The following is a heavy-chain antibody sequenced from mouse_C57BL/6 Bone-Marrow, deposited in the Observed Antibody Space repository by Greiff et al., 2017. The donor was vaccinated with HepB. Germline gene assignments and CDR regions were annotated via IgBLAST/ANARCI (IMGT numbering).Heavy chain of an antibody. D-gene: IGHD1-1*01. Sequence: QVQLQQSGPGLVAPSQSLSITCTVSGFSLTSYAISWVRQPPGKGLEWLGVIWTGGGTNYNSALKSRLSISKDNSKSQVFLKMNSLQTDDTARYYCARNYYGSNYYAMDYWGQGTSVTVSS. CDR3: ARNYYGSNYYAMDY. J-gene: IGHJ4*01. CDR2: IWTGGGT. V-gene: IGHV2-9-1*01. CDR1: GFSLTSYA.